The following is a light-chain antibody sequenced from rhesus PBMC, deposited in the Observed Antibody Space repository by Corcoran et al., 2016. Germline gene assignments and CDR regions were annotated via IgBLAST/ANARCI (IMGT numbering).Light chain of an antibody. CDR2: GAS. CDR1: QSVSSS. CDR3: LQHSNWPYS. Sequence: EIVMTQSPATLSLSPGERATLSCRASQSVSSSLAWYQQQPGQAPRLLIYGASSRATGIPDRFSGRGAGTDFTLTIRSLEPEDVAVYYCLQHSNWPYSFGQGTKVEIK. V-gene: IGKV3-24*01. J-gene: IGKJ2*01.